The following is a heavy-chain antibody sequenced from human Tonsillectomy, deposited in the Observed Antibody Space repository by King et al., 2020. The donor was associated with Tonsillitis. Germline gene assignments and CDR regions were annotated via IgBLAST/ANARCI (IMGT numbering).Heavy chain of an antibody. CDR2: LSGSGVST. CDR1: GFTFRSYA. Sequence: QLVQSGGGLVQPGGSLRLSCAASGFTFRSYAMSWVRQAPGKGLEWVSALSGSGVSTYYADSVKGRFTISRDNSKNTLYLQMNSLRAEDTAVYYCAKDLKVRLLEWLNFPPSYMDVWGKGTTVTVSS. D-gene: IGHD3-3*01. CDR3: AKDLKVRLLEWLNFPPSYMDV. V-gene: IGHV3-23*04. J-gene: IGHJ6*03.